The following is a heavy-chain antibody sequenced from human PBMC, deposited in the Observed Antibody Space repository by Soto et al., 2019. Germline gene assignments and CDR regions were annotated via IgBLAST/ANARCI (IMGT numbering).Heavy chain of an antibody. J-gene: IGHJ4*02. D-gene: IGHD6-13*01. Sequence: SETLSLTCTVSGGSIGSGGYYWSWIRQHPGKGLEWIGYIYYSGSTHYNPSLKSRVTISVDTSKNQFSLKLSSVTAADTAVYYCASRRSSWELYYFDYWGQGTLVTVSS. CDR1: GGSIGSGGYY. CDR3: ASRRSSWELYYFDY. CDR2: IYYSGST. V-gene: IGHV4-31*03.